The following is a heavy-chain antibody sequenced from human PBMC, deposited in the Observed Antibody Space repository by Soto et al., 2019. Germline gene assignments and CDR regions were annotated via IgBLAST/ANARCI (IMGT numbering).Heavy chain of an antibody. CDR2: IYWDDDK. D-gene: IGHD5-12*01. CDR3: ARLTRGVYDWGGLWEKFDY. CDR1: GFSLSSIGMG. V-gene: IGHV2-5*02. Sequence: QITVKESGLTLVKPTETLTLTCTFSGFSLSSIGMGVGWIRQPPGKALEWLALIYWDDDKRYSPSLSSRLTITKDPSKNEVDLTMTNMDPEDTATYYCARLTRGVYDWGGLWEKFDYWGQGTLVTVSS. J-gene: IGHJ4*02.